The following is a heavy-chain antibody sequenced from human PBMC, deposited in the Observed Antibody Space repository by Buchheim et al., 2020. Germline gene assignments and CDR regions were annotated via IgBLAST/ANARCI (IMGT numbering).Heavy chain of an antibody. J-gene: IGHJ6*02. V-gene: IGHV3-30*18. D-gene: IGHD5-12*01. CDR1: GFTFSSYG. CDR2: ISYDGSNK. Sequence: QVQLVESGGGVVQPGRSLRLSCAASGFTFSSYGMHWVRQAPGKGLEWVAVISYDGSNKYYEDSVKGRFTISRDNSKNTLHLQMNSLRAEDTAVYYCAKDFVWLRLGWSMDVWGQGTT. CDR3: AKDFVWLRLGWSMDV.